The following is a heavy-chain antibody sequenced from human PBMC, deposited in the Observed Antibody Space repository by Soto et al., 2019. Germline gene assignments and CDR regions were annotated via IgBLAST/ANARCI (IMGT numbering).Heavy chain of an antibody. Sequence: QVQLQQWGAGLLKPSETLSLTCAVYGGSFSGYYWSWIRQPPGKGLEWIGEINHSGSTNYNPSLKSRVTISVDTSKNQFPLMLSSVTAADTAVYYCASHQDSSGYEDAFDIWGQGTMVTVSS. D-gene: IGHD3-22*01. CDR1: GGSFSGYY. CDR3: ASHQDSSGYEDAFDI. CDR2: INHSGST. V-gene: IGHV4-34*01. J-gene: IGHJ3*02.